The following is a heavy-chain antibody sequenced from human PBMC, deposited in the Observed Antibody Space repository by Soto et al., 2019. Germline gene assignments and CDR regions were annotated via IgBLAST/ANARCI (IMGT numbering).Heavy chain of an antibody. CDR1: GGTFSSYA. CDR3: ARSQGSSTSLEIYYYYYYGMDV. CDR2: IIPISGTA. D-gene: IGHD2-2*01. Sequence: QVQLVQSGAEVKKPGSSVKVSCKASGGTFSSYAISWVRQAPGQGLEWMGGIIPISGTANYAQKNQGRVTITADESTSTDYMELSSLRSEDTAVYYCARSQGSSTSLEIYYYYYYGMDVWGQGTTVTVSS. J-gene: IGHJ6*02. V-gene: IGHV1-69*01.